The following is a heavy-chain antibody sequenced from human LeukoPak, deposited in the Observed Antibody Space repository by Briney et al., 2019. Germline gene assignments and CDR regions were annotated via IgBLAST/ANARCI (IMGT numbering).Heavy chain of an antibody. J-gene: IGHJ6*03. V-gene: IGHV3-74*01. D-gene: IGHD6-13*01. Sequence: PGGSLRLSCAASGFTFSSYWMHWVRQAPGKGLVWVSRINSDGSSTSYADSVKGRFTISRDNAKNTLYLQMNSLRAEDTAVYYCARLAGIAAAGTSGGTYYYYYMDVWGKGTTVTISS. CDR1: GFTFSSYW. CDR2: INSDGSST. CDR3: ARLAGIAAAGTSGGTYYYYYMDV.